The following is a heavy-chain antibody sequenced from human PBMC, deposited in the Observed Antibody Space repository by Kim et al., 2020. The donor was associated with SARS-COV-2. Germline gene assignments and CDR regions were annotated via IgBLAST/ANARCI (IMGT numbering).Heavy chain of an antibody. J-gene: IGHJ6*02. CDR1: RDSFSGYF. Sequence: SETLSLTCTVYRDSFSGYFWRWIRQPPGKGLEWLAEINHSGSTNYNPSLKSRVTITLDTTKNQEPLKLSSVTAADTAMYYCARGRGATIVRGLHGMDVWGRGTTVTVSS. D-gene: IGHD2-8*01. V-gene: IGHV4-34*01. CDR2: INHSGST. CDR3: ARGRGATIVRGLHGMDV.